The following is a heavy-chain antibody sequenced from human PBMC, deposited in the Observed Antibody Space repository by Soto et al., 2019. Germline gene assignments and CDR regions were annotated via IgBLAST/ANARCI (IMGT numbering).Heavy chain of an antibody. J-gene: IGHJ4*02. CDR1: GLTFSSYA. V-gene: IGHV3-23*01. Sequence: GGSLRLSCAASGLTFSSYAMIWVRQAPGKGLEWVSSASATGAATQYIDSVKGRFTISRDNSKNTVYLQMNSLRAEDTAVYYCAKRRGMAVAGTDFDCWGQGTLVTVSS. CDR2: ASATGAAT. D-gene: IGHD6-19*01. CDR3: AKRRGMAVAGTDFDC.